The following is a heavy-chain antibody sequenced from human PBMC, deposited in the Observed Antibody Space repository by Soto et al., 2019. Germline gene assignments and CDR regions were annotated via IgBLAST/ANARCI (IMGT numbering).Heavy chain of an antibody. D-gene: IGHD3-3*01. CDR1: GYTFINFG. CDR3: ARAILGDFIAPRYHFAL. CDR2: ISAYNGET. V-gene: IGHV1-18*01. Sequence: QVQLVQSGPEVKKPGASVKVSCKASGYTFINFGIDWVRQAPGHVLEWMGRISAYNGETKYAQKFQGRVTMTTDPSTTTAYMDLTGLRSDEPAVDYCARAILGDFIAPRYHFALWGRGTLVTVTS. J-gene: IGHJ2*01.